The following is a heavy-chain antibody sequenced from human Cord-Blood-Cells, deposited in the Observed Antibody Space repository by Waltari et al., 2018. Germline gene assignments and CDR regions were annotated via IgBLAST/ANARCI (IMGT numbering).Heavy chain of an antibody. CDR2: VYYSGIT. Sequence: QVQLQESGPGLVKPSQTLSLTCTVSGGSIRSGGYNWSWIRQHPGKGLEWIGYVYYSGITYYNPTLRSRCTISVDASKNQFSLKLSAVTAAYTAVYYCARGPANWGDFDYWRQGTLVTVSS. D-gene: IGHD7-27*01. J-gene: IGHJ4*02. V-gene: IGHV4-31*03. CDR1: GGSIRSGGYN. CDR3: ARGPANWGDFDY.